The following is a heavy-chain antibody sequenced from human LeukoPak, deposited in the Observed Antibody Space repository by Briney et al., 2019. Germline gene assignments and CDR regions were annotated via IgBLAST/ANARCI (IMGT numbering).Heavy chain of an antibody. J-gene: IGHJ4*02. D-gene: IGHD4/OR15-4a*01. CDR3: ARRAGAYSHPYDY. CDR1: GFTVSTNS. V-gene: IGHV3-53*01. CDR2: IYSDNT. Sequence: GGSLRLSCTVSGFTVSTNSMSWVRQAPGKGLEWVSFIYSDNTHYSDSVKGRLTISRDNSKNTLYLQMNSLRAEDMAVYYCARRAGAYSHPYDYWGQGTLVTVSS.